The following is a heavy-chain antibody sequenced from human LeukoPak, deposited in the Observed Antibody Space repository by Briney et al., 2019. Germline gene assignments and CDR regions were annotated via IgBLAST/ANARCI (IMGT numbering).Heavy chain of an antibody. V-gene: IGHV3-48*03. Sequence: GGSVRHSCAACGFTFCSYEMNWVRQAPGMGLEWVSYISSESNNKFYADSVKDQFTISRDNAKNSLYLQMNSLRADDRAVYNCGRTMTYGSGSPYIPFDYWGQGTLVGVSS. CDR1: GFTFCSYE. J-gene: IGHJ4*02. CDR3: GRTMTYGSGSPYIPFDY. CDR2: ISSESNNK. D-gene: IGHD3-10*01.